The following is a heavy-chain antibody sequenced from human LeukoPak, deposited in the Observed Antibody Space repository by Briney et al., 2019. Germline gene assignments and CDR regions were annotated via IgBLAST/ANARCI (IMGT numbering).Heavy chain of an antibody. Sequence: PGGSRRLSCSASGFTFSTYNMNWVRQAPGKGLEWVSSITFSSDSIYSADSVKGRFTISIDNAKNSLYLPMNSLRAEDTAVYYCASNFRYLDVWGKGTTVTVSS. J-gene: IGHJ6*04. CDR2: ITFSSDSI. CDR3: ASNFRYLDV. D-gene: IGHD3-9*01. V-gene: IGHV3-21*01. CDR1: GFTFSTYN.